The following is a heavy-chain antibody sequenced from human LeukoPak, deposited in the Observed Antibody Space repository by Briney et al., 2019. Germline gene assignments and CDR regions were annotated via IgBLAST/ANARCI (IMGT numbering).Heavy chain of an antibody. J-gene: IGHJ6*03. V-gene: IGHV3-23*01. CDR3: AKRGKYYMDV. CDR1: GFTFNTYA. D-gene: IGHD3-16*01. CDR2: SGSGGAT. Sequence: TGGSLRLSCEASGFTFNTYAMSWVRQAPGKGLQWVSTSGSGGATYYADSVRGRFSISRDNSKNTLYLQMNTLRAEDTATYYCAKRGKYYMDVWGKGTTVTVSS.